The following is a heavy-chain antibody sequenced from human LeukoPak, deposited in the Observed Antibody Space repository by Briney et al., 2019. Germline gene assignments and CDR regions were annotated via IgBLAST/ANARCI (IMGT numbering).Heavy chain of an antibody. J-gene: IGHJ4*02. V-gene: IGHV3-48*03. CDR2: MSGTDTTR. Sequence: PGGSVRLSCVASGFAYSAYEMNWVRQPPGKGLEWVAYMSGTDTTRYYADSVRGRFTISRDNAKNSLYLQMSSLRVEDTALYYCTTLGYHLDSWGQGTPVTVSS. CDR1: GFAYSAYE. CDR3: TTLGYHLDS. D-gene: IGHD3-22*01.